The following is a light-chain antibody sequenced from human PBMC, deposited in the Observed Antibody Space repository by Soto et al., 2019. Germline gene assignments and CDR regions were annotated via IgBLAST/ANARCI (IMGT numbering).Light chain of an antibody. V-gene: IGKV3-20*01. CDR1: QSVSSSY. J-gene: IGKJ4*01. Sequence: EIVLTQSPGTLSLSPGERATLSCRASQSVSSSYLAWYQQKPGQAPRLLIYGASSRATGIPDRFSGSGSGTDFTLTISRLEPEDFAVYYCQQHRSSPPVLTFAGGTKV. CDR2: GAS. CDR3: QQHRSSPPVLT.